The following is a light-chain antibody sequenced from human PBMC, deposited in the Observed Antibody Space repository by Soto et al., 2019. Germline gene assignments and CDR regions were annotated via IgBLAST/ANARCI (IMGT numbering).Light chain of an antibody. Sequence: QSALTQPASVSGSPGQSITIYCTGTSXDVGGYNFVSWYQQHPGRAPKLLIYEVSHRPSGVSNRFSGSKSGDTASLTISGLQAEDEANYYSSSYGGYSTRVFGTGTKVTVL. J-gene: IGLJ1*01. V-gene: IGLV2-14*01. CDR2: EVS. CDR3: SSYGGYSTRV. CDR1: SXDVGGYNF.